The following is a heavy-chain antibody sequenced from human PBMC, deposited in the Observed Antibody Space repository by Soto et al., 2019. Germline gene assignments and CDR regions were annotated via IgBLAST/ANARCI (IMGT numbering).Heavy chain of an antibody. D-gene: IGHD3-3*01. J-gene: IGHJ6*03. V-gene: IGHV4-59*08. CDR2: IYYSGST. CDR1: GGSISSYY. Sequence: PSETLSLTCTVSGGSISSYYWSWIRQPPGKGLEWIGYIYYSGSTNYNPSLKSRVTISVDTSKNQFSLKLSSVTAADTAVYYCARLADFWSGYNYYYYYMDVWGKGTTVTVSS. CDR3: ARLADFWSGYNYYYYYMDV.